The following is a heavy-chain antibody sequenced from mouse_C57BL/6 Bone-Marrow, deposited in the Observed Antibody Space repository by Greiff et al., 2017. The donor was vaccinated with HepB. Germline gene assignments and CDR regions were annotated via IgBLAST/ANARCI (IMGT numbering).Heavy chain of an antibody. Sequence: QVQLKQPGTELVKPGASVKLSCKASGYTFTSYWIHWVKQRPGQGLEWIGNINPRNGGTDYSGKFKSKATLTVDKSSSTAYMQLSSLSSEESAAYYCARGWLPYAMDYWGQGTSVTVSA. V-gene: IGHV1-53*01. CDR2: INPRNGGT. CDR1: GYTFTSYW. CDR3: ARGWLPYAMDY. D-gene: IGHD2-3*01. J-gene: IGHJ4*01.